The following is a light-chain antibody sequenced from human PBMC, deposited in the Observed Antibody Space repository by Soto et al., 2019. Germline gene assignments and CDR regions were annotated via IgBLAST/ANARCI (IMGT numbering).Light chain of an antibody. CDR2: GAS. V-gene: IGKV3-20*01. Sequence: EIVLTQSPGTLSLSPGEKATLSCRASQSVSSNFLAWYQQKPGQAPRLLIYGASSRATGFPDRFSGSGSGTDFTLTISRLEPEDFATYYCLQHNTYPLTFGGGSRVEIK. CDR3: LQHNTYPLT. J-gene: IGKJ4*01. CDR1: QSVSSNF.